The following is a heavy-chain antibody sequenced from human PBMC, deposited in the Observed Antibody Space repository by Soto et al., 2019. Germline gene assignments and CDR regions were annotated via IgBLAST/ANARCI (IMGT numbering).Heavy chain of an antibody. CDR1: GGSISGGNYY. D-gene: IGHD3-10*01. CDR2: IYHSGST. CDR3: ARSVSFGEADS. J-gene: IGHJ4*02. V-gene: IGHV4-61*01. Sequence: QVQLQESGPGLVKPSETLSLTCSVSGGSISGGNYYWSWIRRPPGKGLEWIGYIYHSGSTNYNPSLKSRVTISLDTSKNQFSLNLRSVTAADTAVYFCARSVSFGEADSWGQGILVTVSS.